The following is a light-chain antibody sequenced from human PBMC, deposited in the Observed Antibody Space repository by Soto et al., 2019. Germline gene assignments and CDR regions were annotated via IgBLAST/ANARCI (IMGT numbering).Light chain of an antibody. V-gene: IGKV3-20*01. J-gene: IGKJ4*01. CDR1: QNVRSNY. Sequence: EIVLTQSPGTLSLSPGERATLSCRASQNVRSNYLAWYQQKPGQAPRLVIYLASKRATGISDRFSGSASGTDFTLTISRLEPEDFAVYYCQQYGSSPLTFGGGTKVETK. CDR2: LAS. CDR3: QQYGSSPLT.